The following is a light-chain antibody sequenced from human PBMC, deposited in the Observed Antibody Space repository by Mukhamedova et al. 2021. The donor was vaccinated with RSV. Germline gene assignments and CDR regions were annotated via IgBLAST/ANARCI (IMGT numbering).Light chain of an antibody. J-gene: IGKJ4*01. Sequence: GERATLSCRASQSVSSNLAWYQQRPGQAPRLLIYGASTRATGIPARFSGSGSGTEFTLTISSLQSEDFAVYYCQQYNNWPSLTFGG. CDR3: QQYNNWPSLT. CDR2: GAS. V-gene: IGKV3-15*01. CDR1: QSVSSN.